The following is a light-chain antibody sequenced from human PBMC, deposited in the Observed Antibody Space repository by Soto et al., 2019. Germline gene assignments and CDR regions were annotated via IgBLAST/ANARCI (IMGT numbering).Light chain of an antibody. Sequence: PVERATIACMASQSISSNLAWYQPTPGQSPRLLIYGASTRATGIPARCGGSGSRTEFTLIISILQSEDLADYCWQQYNSCPQTFGQGTKVDIK. J-gene: IGKJ1*01. CDR1: QSISSN. CDR3: QQYNSCPQT. CDR2: GAS. V-gene: IGKV3-15*01.